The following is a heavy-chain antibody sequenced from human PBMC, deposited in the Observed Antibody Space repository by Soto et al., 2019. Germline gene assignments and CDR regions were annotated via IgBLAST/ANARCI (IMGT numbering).Heavy chain of an antibody. CDR3: VRDVQQDYDILTGYYHSPTFDY. CDR2: IYHSGST. CDR1: GGSISSSNW. V-gene: IGHV4-4*02. D-gene: IGHD3-9*01. Sequence: SETLSLTCAVSGGSISSSNWWSWVRQPPGKGLEWIGEIYHSGSTNYNPSLKSRVTISVDKSKNKFSLKLSSVTAADTAVYYCVRDVQQDYDILTGYYHSPTFDYWGQGTLVTVS. J-gene: IGHJ4*02.